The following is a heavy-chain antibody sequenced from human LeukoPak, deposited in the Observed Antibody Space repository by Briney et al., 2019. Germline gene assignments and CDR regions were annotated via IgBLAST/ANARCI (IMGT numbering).Heavy chain of an antibody. D-gene: IGHD6-13*01. CDR2: ISGSGGST. CDR3: GYSSSWYAFDY. Sequence: GGSLRLSCAASGFTFSSYAMSWVRQAPGKGLEWVSAISGSGGSTYYADSVKGRFTIPRDNSKNTLYLQMNSLRAEDTAVYYCGYSSSWYAFDYWGQGTLVTVSS. J-gene: IGHJ4*02. V-gene: IGHV3-23*01. CDR1: GFTFSSYA.